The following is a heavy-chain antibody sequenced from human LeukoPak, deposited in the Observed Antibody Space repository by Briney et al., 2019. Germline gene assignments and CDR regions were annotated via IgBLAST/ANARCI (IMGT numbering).Heavy chain of an antibody. D-gene: IGHD2-2*03. CDR3: AKVYGFCSGSSCSRQPLPLGY. V-gene: IGHV1-8*03. Sequence: GASVKVSCKASGYTFTSYGFNWVRQAPGQGLEWMGWMNPNSGNTGYAQKFQGRVTITRDTSIRTAYMELSSLTSDDTAVYYCAKVYGFCSGSSCSRQPLPLGYWGQGTLVTVSS. CDR1: GYTFTSYG. CDR2: MNPNSGNT. J-gene: IGHJ4*02.